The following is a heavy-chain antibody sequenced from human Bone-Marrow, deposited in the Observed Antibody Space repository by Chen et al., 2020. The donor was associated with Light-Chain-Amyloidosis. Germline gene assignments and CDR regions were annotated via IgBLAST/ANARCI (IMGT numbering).Heavy chain of an antibody. Sequence: VKKPGESLKISCKGSGYTFPNYWIGWVRQMPGKGLEWMGVIYPDDSDARYSPSFEGQVTISADKSITTAYLQWRSLKASDTAMYYCARRRDGYNFDYWGQGTLVAVSS. CDR2: IYPDDSDA. J-gene: IGHJ4*02. V-gene: IGHV5-51*01. CDR1: GYTFPNYW. D-gene: IGHD5-12*01. CDR3: ARRRDGYNFDY.